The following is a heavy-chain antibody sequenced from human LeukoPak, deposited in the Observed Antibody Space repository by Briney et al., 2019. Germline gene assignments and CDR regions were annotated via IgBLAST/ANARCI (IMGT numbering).Heavy chain of an antibody. CDR1: GYTFTGYY. CDR3: ARGFLWFGGPDAFDI. J-gene: IGHJ3*02. CDR2: IHPNSGGT. V-gene: IGHV1-2*02. D-gene: IGHD3-10*01. Sequence: ASVKVSCKASGYTFTGYYMHWVRQAPGQGLEWMGWIHPNSGGTKYGQKFQGRVTMTRDTSISTAYMELSRLRSDDTAVYYCARGFLWFGGPDAFDIWGLGTMLTVSS.